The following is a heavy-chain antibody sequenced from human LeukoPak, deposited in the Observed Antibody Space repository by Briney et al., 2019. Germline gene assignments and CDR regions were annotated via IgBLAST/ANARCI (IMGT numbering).Heavy chain of an antibody. V-gene: IGHV1-46*01. Sequence: GASVKVSCKASGYTFTTYYNHWVRQAPGQGLEWMGIINPSGGSTNYAQKFQGRVTMTRDTSTSTVYMELSSLRSEDTAVYYCARGYHNGNYFEPIDYWGQGTLVTVSS. CDR3: ARGYHNGNYFEPIDY. CDR2: INPSGGST. D-gene: IGHD4-17*01. J-gene: IGHJ4*02. CDR1: GYTFTTYY.